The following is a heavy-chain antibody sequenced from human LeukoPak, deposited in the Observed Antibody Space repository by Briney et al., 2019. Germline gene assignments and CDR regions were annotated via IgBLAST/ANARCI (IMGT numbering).Heavy chain of an antibody. CDR2: IIPIFGTA. D-gene: IGHD3-9*01. V-gene: IGHV1-69*06. CDR1: GGTFSSYA. J-gene: IGHJ5*02. Sequence: SVKVSCKASGGTFSSYAISWVRQAPGQGLEWMGGIIPIFGTANYAQKFQGRATITADKSTSTAYMELSSLRSGDTAVYYCARRSILTGYDNGNWFDPWGQGTLVTVSS. CDR3: ARRSILTGYDNGNWFDP.